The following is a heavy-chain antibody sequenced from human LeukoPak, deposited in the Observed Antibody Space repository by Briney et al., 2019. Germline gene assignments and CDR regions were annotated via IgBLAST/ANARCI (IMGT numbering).Heavy chain of an antibody. CDR3: ARSVSAYAGRGWFDP. J-gene: IGHJ5*02. CDR1: GGSIRSLGYS. D-gene: IGHD5-12*01. Sequence: SETLSLTCSASGGSIRSLGYSWGWIRQPPGEGLEWIASMYYTGTTYYNPSLKSRVTMSVDTSKNQFSLNLTSVTAADTAVFYCARSVSAYAGRGWFDPWGQGTLVTVSS. V-gene: IGHV4-39*07. CDR2: MYYTGTT.